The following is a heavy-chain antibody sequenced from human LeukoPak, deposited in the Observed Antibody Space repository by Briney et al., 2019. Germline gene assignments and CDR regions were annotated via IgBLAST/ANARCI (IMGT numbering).Heavy chain of an antibody. D-gene: IGHD3-3*01. V-gene: IGHV3-30*18. J-gene: IGHJ4*01. CDR2: ITSDGNMK. Sequence: PGTSLRLSCADSGPTFSSYGMLCVRQAPGKGLEWVATITSDGNMKYYADSVKGRFTLSKDNSKNTLFLQMNALRPEDTGVYYCTKAVSGSGDHWGRGNPGSVSS. CDR3: TKAVSGSGDH. CDR1: GPTFSSYG.